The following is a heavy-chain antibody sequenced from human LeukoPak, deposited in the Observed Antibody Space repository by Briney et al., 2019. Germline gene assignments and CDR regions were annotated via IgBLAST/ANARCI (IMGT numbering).Heavy chain of an antibody. CDR2: INAGNGNT. J-gene: IGHJ4*02. Sequence: ASVKVSCKASGYTFTSYDINWVRQAAGQRLEWMGWINAGNGNTKYSQKFQGRVTITRDTSASTAYMELRSLRSDGTAVYYCAGGIPSTGRYYFDYWGQGTLVTVSS. CDR1: GYTFTSYD. D-gene: IGHD6-13*01. CDR3: AGGIPSTGRYYFDY. V-gene: IGHV1-3*01.